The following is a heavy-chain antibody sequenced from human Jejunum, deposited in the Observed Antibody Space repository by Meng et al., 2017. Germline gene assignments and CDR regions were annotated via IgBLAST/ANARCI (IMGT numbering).Heavy chain of an antibody. V-gene: IGHV4-4*02. Sequence: VELREPGAGLVRPSGTLSLTCAGSGGSITGTKWWTGGRQAPGKGLGWMGEIYHRGTTNYNPSHKSRVAISADKSKNQFSLNVNALSAAETAVDYCATRTRDSFDYWGQGSLVTVSS. CDR2: IYHRGTT. J-gene: IGHJ4*02. CDR1: GGSITGTKW. CDR3: ATRTRDSFDY. D-gene: IGHD1-7*01.